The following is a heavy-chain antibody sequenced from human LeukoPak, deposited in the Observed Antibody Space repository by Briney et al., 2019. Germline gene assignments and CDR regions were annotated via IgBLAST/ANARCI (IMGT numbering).Heavy chain of an antibody. CDR3: ARRKGPHGSGTYYDS. Sequence: GGSLRLSCAASGFPFDDYGMSWVRLAPGKGLEWVSGVSWNGAYTEYADSVRGRFTISRDNAKKSLYLQMNSLRVDDTALYYCARRKGPHGSGTYYDSWGQGTLVSVSS. CDR2: VSWNGAYT. J-gene: IGHJ4*02. V-gene: IGHV3-20*04. D-gene: IGHD3-10*01. CDR1: GFPFDDYG.